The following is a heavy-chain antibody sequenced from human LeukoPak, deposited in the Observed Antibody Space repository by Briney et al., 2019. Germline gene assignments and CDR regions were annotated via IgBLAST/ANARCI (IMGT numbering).Heavy chain of an antibody. CDR1: GGSISSSNW. V-gene: IGHV4-4*02. CDR3: ARSPRINDRGVNAFDI. CDR2: INHSGST. D-gene: IGHD3-10*01. Sequence: SGTLSLTCAVSGGSISSSNWWSWIRQPPGKGLEWIGEINHSGSTNYNPSLKSRVTISVDTSKNQFSLKLSSVTAADTAVYYCARSPRINDRGVNAFDIWGQGTMVTVSS. J-gene: IGHJ3*02.